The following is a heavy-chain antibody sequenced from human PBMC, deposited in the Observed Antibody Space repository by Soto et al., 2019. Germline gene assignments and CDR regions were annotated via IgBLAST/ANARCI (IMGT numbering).Heavy chain of an antibody. D-gene: IGHD2-2*01. CDR1: GGSISSGGYY. CDR2: IYYSGST. Sequence: QVQLQESGPGLVKPSQTLSLTCTVSGGSISSGGYYWSWIRQHPGKGLEWIGYIYYSGSTYYNPYLKSRVTISVDTSKNQFSLKLSSVTDADTAVYYCAREIGYCSSTSCYYYGMDVWGQGTTVTVSS. J-gene: IGHJ6*02. V-gene: IGHV4-31*03. CDR3: AREIGYCSSTSCYYYGMDV.